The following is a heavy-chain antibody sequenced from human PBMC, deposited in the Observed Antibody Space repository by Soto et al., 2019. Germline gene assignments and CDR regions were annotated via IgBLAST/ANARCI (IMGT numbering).Heavy chain of an antibody. CDR2: ISSTGTYT. D-gene: IGHD5-18*01. V-gene: IGHV3-11*05. CDR3: ARDRDTYGHGFFDY. CDR1: GFTFSDFY. J-gene: IGHJ4*02. Sequence: QVPLVESGGGLVKPGGSLRLSCAASGFTFSDFYMTWIRQAPGKGLEWVSHISSTGTYTNYADSVKGRFTVSRDSANNSLYLEMNSLRAEDTAVYFCARDRDTYGHGFFDYWGQGTLVTVSS.